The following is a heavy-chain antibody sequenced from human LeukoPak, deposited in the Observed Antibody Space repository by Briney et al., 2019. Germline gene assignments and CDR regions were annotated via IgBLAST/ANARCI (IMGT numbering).Heavy chain of an antibody. Sequence: GGSLRLSCAASAFTFSSYAMHWVRQAPGKGLEWVAVISYDGSNKYYADSVKGRFTISRDNSKNTLCLQMNSLRAEDTAVYYCASDPTYYDFWSGYYRSKDFDYWGQGTLVTASS. J-gene: IGHJ4*02. CDR1: AFTFSSYA. D-gene: IGHD3-3*01. CDR2: ISYDGSNK. V-gene: IGHV3-30-3*01. CDR3: ASDPTYYDFWSGYYRSKDFDY.